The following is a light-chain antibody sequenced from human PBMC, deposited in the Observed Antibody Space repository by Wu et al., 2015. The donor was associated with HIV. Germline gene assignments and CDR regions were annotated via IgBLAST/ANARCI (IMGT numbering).Light chain of an antibody. CDR1: QNVGSN. CDR3: QQRGYWGT. V-gene: IGKV3-15*01. Sequence: EIVMTQSPVTLSVSPGERATLSCRASQNVGSNLAWYQQKPGQAPRLLIYGTSFRATGVPARFSGSGSGTDFTLTISSLEPEDFAVYYCQQRGYWGTFGGGTKVETK. CDR2: GTS. J-gene: IGKJ4*01.